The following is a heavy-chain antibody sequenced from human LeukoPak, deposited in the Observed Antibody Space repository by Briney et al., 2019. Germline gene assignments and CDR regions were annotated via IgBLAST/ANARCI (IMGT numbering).Heavy chain of an antibody. D-gene: IGHD1-26*01. Sequence: ASVKVSCKASGYTFTSYGISWVRQAPGQGLEWMGWISAHNGDTNYAQKFQGRVSMTTDTSTSTGYMELRSLTSDDTAVYYCAKCIVGATTDYWGQGTLVTVSS. CDR2: ISAHNGDT. CDR3: AKCIVGATTDY. V-gene: IGHV1-18*01. CDR1: GYTFTSYG. J-gene: IGHJ4*02.